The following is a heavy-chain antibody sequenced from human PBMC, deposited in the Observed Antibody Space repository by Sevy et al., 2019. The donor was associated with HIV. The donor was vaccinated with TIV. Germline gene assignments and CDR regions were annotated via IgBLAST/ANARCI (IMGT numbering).Heavy chain of an antibody. CDR2: ISYDGSNK. CDR3: AMDDIVVVPAAIMGLYGMDV. D-gene: IGHD2-2*02. Sequence: GGSLRLSCAASGFTFSSYAMHWVRQAPGKGLEWVAVISYDGSNKYYADSVKGRFTISRDNSKNTLYLQMNSLRAEDTAVYYCAMDDIVVVPAAIMGLYGMDVWGQGTTVTVSS. J-gene: IGHJ6*02. V-gene: IGHV3-30-3*01. CDR1: GFTFSSYA.